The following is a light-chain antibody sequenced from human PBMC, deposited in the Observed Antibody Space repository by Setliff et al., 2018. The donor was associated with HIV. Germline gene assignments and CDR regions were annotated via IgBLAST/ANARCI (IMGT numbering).Light chain of an antibody. V-gene: IGLV2-14*03. CDR1: SSDVGTYNF. Sequence: QSALAQPASVSGSPGQSITISCTGTSSDVGTYNFVSWYQQHPGKAPKLIIYDVNYRPSGVSNRLSGSKSGSTASLSISGLQAEDEADYYCSSYTSSTPLYVFGTGTKV. CDR2: DVN. J-gene: IGLJ1*01. CDR3: SSYTSSTPLYV.